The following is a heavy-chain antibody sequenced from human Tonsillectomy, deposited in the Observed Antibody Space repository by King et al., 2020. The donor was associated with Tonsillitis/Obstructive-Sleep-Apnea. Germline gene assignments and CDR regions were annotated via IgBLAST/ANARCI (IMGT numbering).Heavy chain of an antibody. CDR2: ISGSGGST. J-gene: IGHJ4*02. Sequence: VQLVESGGGLVQPGGSLSLSCAASGFSFSNYAMSWVRQAPGKGLEWGSAISGSGGSTYYVDSVKGRFTISRDNSKNTLYLQMNSLRAEDTAVYYCAKDLSRGAAGYNAYWGQGTLVTVSS. CDR3: AKDLSRGAAGYNAY. V-gene: IGHV3-23*04. CDR1: GFSFSNYA. D-gene: IGHD6-13*01.